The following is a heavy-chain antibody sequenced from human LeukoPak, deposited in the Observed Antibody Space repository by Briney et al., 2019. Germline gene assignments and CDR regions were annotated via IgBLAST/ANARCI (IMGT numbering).Heavy chain of an antibody. Sequence: SVKVSCKASGGTFSSYGISWVRQAPGQGLEWMGRIIPILDITNYAQKFQGRVTITADKSTSTAYMELSSLISEDTAVYYCARDLQYSSSWSHGDFDYWGQGTLVTVSS. D-gene: IGHD6-13*01. CDR2: IIPILDIT. V-gene: IGHV1-69*04. CDR1: GGTFSSYG. CDR3: ARDLQYSSSWSHGDFDY. J-gene: IGHJ4*02.